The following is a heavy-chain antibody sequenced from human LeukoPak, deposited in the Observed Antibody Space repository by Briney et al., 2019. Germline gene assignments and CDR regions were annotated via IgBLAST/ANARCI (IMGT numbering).Heavy chain of an antibody. CDR2: INSDGSAI. J-gene: IGHJ4*02. V-gene: IGHV3-20*04. CDR3: ARLIVGDLPPY. CDR1: GFTFDDYG. D-gene: IGHD3-22*01. Sequence: GGSLRLSCAASGFTFDDYGMSWVRQAPGKGLEWVSGINSDGSAISYADSVKGRFTISRDNAKNTLYLQMNSLRAEDTAVYYCARLIVGDLPPYWGQGTLVTVSS.